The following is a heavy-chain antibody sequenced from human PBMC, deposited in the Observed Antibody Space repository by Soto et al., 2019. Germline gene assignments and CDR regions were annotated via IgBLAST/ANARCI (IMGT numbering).Heavy chain of an antibody. CDR3: AIDSIRVTTKYGGEYYSYYYCKDG. J-gene: IGHJ6*02. Sequence: GASVKVSCKASGYTFTGYYMHWVRQAPGQGLEWMGWINPNSGGTNYAQKFQGWVTMTRDTSISTAYMELSRLRSDDTAVYYCAIDSIRVTTKYGGEYYSYYYCKDGWGQGTTVTAAS. D-gene: IGHD4-4*01. CDR2: INPNSGGT. V-gene: IGHV1-2*04. CDR1: GYTFTGYY.